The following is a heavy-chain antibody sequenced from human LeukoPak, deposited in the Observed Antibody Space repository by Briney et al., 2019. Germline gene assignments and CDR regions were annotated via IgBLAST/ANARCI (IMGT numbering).Heavy chain of an antibody. Sequence: PSETLSLTCAVYGGSFSGYYWSWIRQPPGKGLEWIGEINHSGSTNYNPSLKSRVTISVDTSKNQFSLKLSSVTAADTAVYYCARASAPYGSGRDYWGQGTLVTVSS. CDR1: GGSFSGYY. CDR3: ARASAPYGSGRDY. J-gene: IGHJ4*02. D-gene: IGHD3-10*01. V-gene: IGHV4-34*01. CDR2: INHSGST.